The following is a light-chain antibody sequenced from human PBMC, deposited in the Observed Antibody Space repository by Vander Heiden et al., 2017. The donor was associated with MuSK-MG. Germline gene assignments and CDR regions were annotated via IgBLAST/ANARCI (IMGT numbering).Light chain of an antibody. CDR1: QSVLYSSNNKNY. Sequence: DIVMTQSPDSLAVSLGERATINCKSSQSVLYSSNNKNYLAWYQQKPGQPPKLLIYWAPTRESGVPDRFSGSGSGTDFTLTISILQAEDVAVYYCQQYYSTPPRFGQGTKVEIK. J-gene: IGKJ1*01. V-gene: IGKV4-1*01. CDR3: QQYYSTPPR. CDR2: WAP.